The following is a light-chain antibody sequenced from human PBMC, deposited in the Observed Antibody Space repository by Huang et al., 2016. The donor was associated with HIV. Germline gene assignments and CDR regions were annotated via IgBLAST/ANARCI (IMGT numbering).Light chain of an antibody. CDR1: QRGGSK. CDR2: GAS. V-gene: IGKV3-15*01. Sequence: DTVVKQTPATLSVSPGARATPSCRASQRGGSKLAWFQQKPGQAPRLLIHGASTRATGIPARFSGSGSGTEFTLTISSLQSEDFAVYYCQQYNNWPYTFGQGTKLEIK. CDR3: QQYNNWPYT. J-gene: IGKJ2*01.